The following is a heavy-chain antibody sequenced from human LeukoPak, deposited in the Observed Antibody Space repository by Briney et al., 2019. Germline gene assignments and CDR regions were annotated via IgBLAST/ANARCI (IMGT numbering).Heavy chain of an antibody. V-gene: IGHV4-34*01. Sequence: SETLSLTCAVYGGSFSGYYWSWIRQPPGKGLEWIGEINHSGSTNYNPSLKSRVTISVDTSKNQFSLKLSSVTAADTAVYYCATTGYSSRNYWGQGTLVTVSS. D-gene: IGHD6-13*01. J-gene: IGHJ4*02. CDR3: ATTGYSSRNY. CDR1: GGSFSGYY. CDR2: INHSGST.